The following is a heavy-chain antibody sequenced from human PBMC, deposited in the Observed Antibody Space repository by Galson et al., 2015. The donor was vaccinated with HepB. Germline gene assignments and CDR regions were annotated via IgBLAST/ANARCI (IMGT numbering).Heavy chain of an antibody. CDR3: ARGGYCSGGSCYSSNY. J-gene: IGHJ4*02. CDR2: ISAYNGNT. V-gene: IGHV1-18*04. D-gene: IGHD2-15*01. Sequence: SVKVSCRASGYSFPTYGITWVRQAPGQGLEWMGWISAYNGNTTYAQKLQGRVTMTTDTSTSTAYMELTSLRSDDTAVYYCARGGYCSGGSCYSSNYWGQGTLVTVSS. CDR1: GYSFPTYG.